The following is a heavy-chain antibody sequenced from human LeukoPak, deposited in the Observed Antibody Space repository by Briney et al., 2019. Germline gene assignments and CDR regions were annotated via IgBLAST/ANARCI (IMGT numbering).Heavy chain of an antibody. CDR2: ISSRSSYI. CDR3: ARDTLHFYMDV. D-gene: IGHD3-3*02. Sequence: GGSLRLSCAASGFTVSNYNMNWVRQAPGKGLEWVSSISSRSSYINYADSVKGRFTISRDNAKNSLYLQMNSLRVEDTAVYYCARDTLHFYMDVWGKGTTVTVSS. J-gene: IGHJ6*03. V-gene: IGHV3-21*01. CDR1: GFTVSNYN.